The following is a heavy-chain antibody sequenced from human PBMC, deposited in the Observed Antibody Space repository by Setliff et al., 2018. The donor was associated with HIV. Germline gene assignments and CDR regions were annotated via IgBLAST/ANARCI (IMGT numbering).Heavy chain of an antibody. CDR3: ARGGTLTLINYFDT. CDR2: IIPFFGTA. CDR1: GGIFVHHA. D-gene: IGHD1-7*01. V-gene: IGHV1-69*13. J-gene: IGHJ5*02. Sequence: ASVKVSCKTAGGIFVHHAVSWVRQAPGQGLEWMGGIIPFFGTALYAPKFQGRVTITANESTSTAYMELSSLRSEDTGVYYCARGGTLTLINYFDTWGQGTLVTVS.